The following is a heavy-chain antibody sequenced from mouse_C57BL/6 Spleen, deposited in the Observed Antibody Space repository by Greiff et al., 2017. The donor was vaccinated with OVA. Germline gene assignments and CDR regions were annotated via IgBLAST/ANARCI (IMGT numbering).Heavy chain of an antibody. CDR3: ARQGGYYRDY. V-gene: IGHV1-42*01. J-gene: IGHJ3*01. Sequence: VQLQQSGPELVKPGASVKISCKASGYSFTGYYMNWVKQSPEKSLEWIGEINPSTGGTTYNQKFKAKATLTVDKSSSTAYMQRMSLKAEDAAVYYCARQGGYYRDYWGQGTLVTVSA. D-gene: IGHD2-3*01. CDR1: GYSFTGYY. CDR2: INPSTGGT.